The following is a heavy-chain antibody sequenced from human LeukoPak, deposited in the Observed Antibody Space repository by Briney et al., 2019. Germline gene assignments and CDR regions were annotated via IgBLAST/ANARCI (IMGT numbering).Heavy chain of an antibody. Sequence: SVKVSCKASGFTFSSSAVQWVRQARGQRLEWIGWIVVGSGNTNYAQKLQERVTITRDMSTSTVYMELSSLRSEDTAVYYCATYCGGDCYFGYWGQGTLVTVSS. CDR1: GFTFSSSA. CDR2: IVVGSGNT. D-gene: IGHD2-21*02. CDR3: ATYCGGDCYFGY. V-gene: IGHV1-58*01. J-gene: IGHJ4*02.